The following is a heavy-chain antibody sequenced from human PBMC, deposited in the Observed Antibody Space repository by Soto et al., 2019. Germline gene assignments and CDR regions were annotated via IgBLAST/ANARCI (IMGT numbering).Heavy chain of an antibody. V-gene: IGHV3-15*07. J-gene: IGHJ6*02. CDR1: GFTFSNAW. D-gene: IGHD4-17*01. Sequence: GGSLRLSCAASGFTFSNAWMNWVRQAPGKGLEWVGRIKSKTDGGTTDYAAPVKGRFTISRDDSKNTLYLQMNSLKTEDTAVYYCTTDQLMTTVTYYYYYGMDVWGQGTTVTVSS. CDR3: TTDQLMTTVTYYYYYGMDV. CDR2: IKSKTDGGTT.